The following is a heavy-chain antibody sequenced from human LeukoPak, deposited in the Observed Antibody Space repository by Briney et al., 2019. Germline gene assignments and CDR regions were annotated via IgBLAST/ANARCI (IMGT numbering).Heavy chain of an antibody. Sequence: SSETLSLTCTVSGGSISSSSYYWGWIRQPPGKGLEWIGSIYYSGSTYYNPSLKSRVTISVDTSKNQFSLKLSSVTAADTAVYYCAREPIQWLVRPNWFDPWGQGTLVTVSS. V-gene: IGHV4-39*07. CDR1: GGSISSSSYY. D-gene: IGHD6-19*01. J-gene: IGHJ5*02. CDR2: IYYSGST. CDR3: AREPIQWLVRPNWFDP.